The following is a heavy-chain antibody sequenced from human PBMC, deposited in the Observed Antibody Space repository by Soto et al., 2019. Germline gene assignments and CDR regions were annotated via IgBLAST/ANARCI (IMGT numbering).Heavy chain of an antibody. CDR1: GGSLSNYY. CDR2: IHHTGRT. D-gene: IGHD3-3*01. CDR3: ARDSGLPGRFWYFDI. Sequence: TSETLSLTCAVSGGSLSNYYWSWIRQPPGKGLEWVGEIHHTGRTNYNPSLESRVSMSLDTSNTSKYQLSLRLTSDDTAVYYCARDSGLPGRFWYFDIWGRGTLVTVSS. J-gene: IGHJ2*01. V-gene: IGHV4-34*10.